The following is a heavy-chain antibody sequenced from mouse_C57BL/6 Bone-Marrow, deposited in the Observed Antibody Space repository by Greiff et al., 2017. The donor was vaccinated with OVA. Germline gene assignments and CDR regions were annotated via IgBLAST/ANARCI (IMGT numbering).Heavy chain of an antibody. D-gene: IGHD1-1*01. CDR3: TRDQVITTVVGGDWYFDV. V-gene: IGHV5-9-1*02. CDR2: ISSGGDYI. J-gene: IGHJ1*03. CDR1: GFTFSSYA. Sequence: EVQLQESGEGLVKPGGSLKLSCAASGFTFSSYAMSWVRQTPEKRLEWVAYISSGGDYIYYADTVKGRFTISRDNARNTLYLQMSSLKSEDTAMYYCTRDQVITTVVGGDWYFDVWGTGTTVTVSS.